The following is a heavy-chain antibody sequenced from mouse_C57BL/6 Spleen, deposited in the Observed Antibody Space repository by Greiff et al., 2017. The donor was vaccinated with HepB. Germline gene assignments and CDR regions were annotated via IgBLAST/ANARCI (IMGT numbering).Heavy chain of an antibody. D-gene: IGHD1-1*01. V-gene: IGHV1-64*01. CDR3: ARTLYGSREYFDV. CDR2: IHPNSGST. Sequence: QVQLQQPGAELVKPGASVKLSCKASGYTFTSYWMHWVKQRPGQGLEWIGMIHPNSGSTNYNEKFKSKATLTVDKSSSTAYMQLSSLTSADSAVYYCARTLYGSREYFDVWGTGTTVTVSS. J-gene: IGHJ1*03. CDR1: GYTFTSYW.